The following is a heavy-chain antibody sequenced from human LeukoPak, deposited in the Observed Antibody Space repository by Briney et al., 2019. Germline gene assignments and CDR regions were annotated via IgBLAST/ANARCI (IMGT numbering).Heavy chain of an antibody. CDR2: TSSDLNVK. D-gene: IGHD3-10*01. J-gene: IGHJ4*02. CDR1: GFTFRNYV. CDR3: AREGYYGSGSPPSLYLDY. Sequence: GGSLRLSCAASGFTFRNYVIHWVRQAQGKGLEWVAVTSSDLNVKLYADSVKGRFTISRDNSRSTLYLQMNSLRPEDTAIYYCAREGYYGSGSPPSLYLDYWGQGTLVTVSS. V-gene: IGHV3-30-3*01.